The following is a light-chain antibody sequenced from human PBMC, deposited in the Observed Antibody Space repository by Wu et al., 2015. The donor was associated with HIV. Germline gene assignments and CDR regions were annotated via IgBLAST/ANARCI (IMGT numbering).Light chain of an antibody. CDR1: QSVSSSD. J-gene: IGKJ1*01. Sequence: EIVLTQSPGTLSLSPGERATLSCRASQSVSSSDLAWYQQKPGQAPRLLIYGTSTRATGIPVRFSGSGSGTEFTLTISSLQSEDFAVYYCQQYNYWPRTFGQGTKVEI. CDR2: GTS. CDR3: QQYNYWPRT. V-gene: IGKV3-15*01.